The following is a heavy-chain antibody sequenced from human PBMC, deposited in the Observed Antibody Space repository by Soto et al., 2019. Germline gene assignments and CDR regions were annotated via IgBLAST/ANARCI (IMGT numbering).Heavy chain of an antibody. CDR2: IYYSGST. J-gene: IGHJ5*02. CDR3: ARGSTYYAP. CDR1: GGSISSGGYY. Sequence: PSETLSLTCSVSGGSISSGGYYWSWIRQHPGKGLEWIGYIYYSGSTYYNPSLKSRVTISVKTSKNQFSLKLSSVTAADTAVYCRARGSTYYAPWGQGTLVTVSS. V-gene: IGHV4-31*03. D-gene: IGHD3-10*01.